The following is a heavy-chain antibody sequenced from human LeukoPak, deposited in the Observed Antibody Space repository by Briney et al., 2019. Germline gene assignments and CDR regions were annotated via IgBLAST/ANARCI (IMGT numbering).Heavy chain of an antibody. J-gene: IGHJ4*02. Sequence: PSETLSLTCAVYGGSFSGYYRSWVRQPPGKGLEWVGEINHSGSTNYNPSLKSRVTISVDTSKSQFSLKLSSVTAADTAVYYCAREGPEYYYDSSSLWDYWGQGTLVTVSS. CDR2: INHSGST. CDR3: AREGPEYYYDSSSLWDY. V-gene: IGHV4-34*01. CDR1: GGSFSGYY. D-gene: IGHD3-22*01.